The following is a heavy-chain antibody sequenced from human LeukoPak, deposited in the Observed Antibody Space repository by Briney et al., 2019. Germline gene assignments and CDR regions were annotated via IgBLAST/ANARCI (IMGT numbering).Heavy chain of an antibody. CDR3: ALAYDFWSGYGRDAFDI. V-gene: IGHV3-48*02. CDR1: GFTFSSYS. CDR2: ISSSSSTI. Sequence: GGSLRLSCAASGFTFSSYSMNWVRQAPGKGLEWVSYISSSSSTIYYADSVKGRFTISRDNAKNSLYLQMNSLRDEDTAVYYCALAYDFWSGYGRDAFDIWGQGTMVTVSS. D-gene: IGHD3-3*01. J-gene: IGHJ3*02.